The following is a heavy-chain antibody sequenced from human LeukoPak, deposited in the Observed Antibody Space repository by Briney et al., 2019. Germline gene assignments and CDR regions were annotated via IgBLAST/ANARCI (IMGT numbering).Heavy chain of an antibody. J-gene: IGHJ4*02. Sequence: SETLSLTCTVSGGSIRYYYWSWIRQSPGKGLEWIGYIYYNGSTNYNPSLKSRVTISVDMSKNQFSLKMSPVTAADTAVYYCARKGGLFDYWGQGRLVTVSS. CDR1: GGSIRYYY. D-gene: IGHD2-15*01. V-gene: IGHV4-59*01. CDR3: ARKGGLFDY. CDR2: IYYNGST.